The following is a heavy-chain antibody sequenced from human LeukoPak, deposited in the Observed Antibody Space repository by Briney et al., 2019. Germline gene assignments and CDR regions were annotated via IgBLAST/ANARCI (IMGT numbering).Heavy chain of an antibody. CDR1: GGTFSSYA. CDR3: ANLGTVYDAFDI. J-gene: IGHJ3*02. D-gene: IGHD4-17*01. CDR2: IIPIFGTA. Sequence: ASVKVSCKASGGTFSSYAISWVGQAPGQGLEWMGGIIPIFGTANYAQKFQGRVTITADESTSTAYMELSSLRSEDTAVYYCANLGTVYDAFDIWGQGTMVTVSS. V-gene: IGHV1-69*13.